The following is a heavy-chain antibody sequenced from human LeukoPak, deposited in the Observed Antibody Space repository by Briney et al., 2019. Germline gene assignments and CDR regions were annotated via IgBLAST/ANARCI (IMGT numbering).Heavy chain of an antibody. CDR2: INYSGST. CDR1: GGSVSSSSSYY. J-gene: IGHJ4*02. V-gene: IGHV4-39*01. Sequence: PSETLSLTCTVSGGSVSSSSSYYWGWIRQPPGKGLEWIGSINYSGSTFYNPSLKSRVAMSVDTSKNHFSLSLSAVSAADTAVYYCAGHPGMYYWGQGTLVTVSS. CDR3: AGHPGMYY.